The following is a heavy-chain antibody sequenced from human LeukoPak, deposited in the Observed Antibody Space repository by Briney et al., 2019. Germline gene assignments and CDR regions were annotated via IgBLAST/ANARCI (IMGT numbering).Heavy chain of an antibody. Sequence: PSETLSLTCTVSGGSISSGGYYWSWIRQHPGKGLEWIGYIYYSGSTYYNPSLKSRVTISVDTSKNQFSLKLSSVTAADTAVYYCVKITMVRRTYRDDYWGQGTLVTVSS. CDR3: VKITMVRRTYRDDY. CDR1: GGSISSGGYY. CDR2: IYYSGST. J-gene: IGHJ4*02. D-gene: IGHD3-10*01. V-gene: IGHV4-31*03.